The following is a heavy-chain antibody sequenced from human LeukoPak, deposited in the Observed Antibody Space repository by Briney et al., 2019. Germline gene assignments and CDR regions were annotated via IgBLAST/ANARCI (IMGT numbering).Heavy chain of an antibody. Sequence: SQTLSLTCTVSGASISSGGYYWAWIRQPPGKGLQWIASIYYSGSTYYNSSLKSRVTISVDTSKNQFSLKLSSMTAADTAVYYCASDKGYSNNYFDYWGQGTLVTVSS. D-gene: IGHD6-13*01. V-gene: IGHV4-39*02. J-gene: IGHJ4*02. CDR3: ASDKGYSNNYFDY. CDR1: GASISSGGYY. CDR2: IYYSGST.